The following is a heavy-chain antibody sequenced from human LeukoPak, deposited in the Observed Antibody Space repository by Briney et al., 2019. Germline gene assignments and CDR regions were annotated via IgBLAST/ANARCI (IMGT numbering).Heavy chain of an antibody. CDR2: ISSSGGGT. J-gene: IGHJ6*03. Sequence: RAGGSLRLSCAASGLTFKNYAMRWVRQAPGKGLEWVSGISSSGGGTYYADSVKGRFTISRDNSKNTLYLQMNSLRAEDTAVYYCAKGEVNYYYYMDVWGKGTTVTVSS. CDR3: AKGEVNYYYYMDV. CDR1: GLTFKNYA. V-gene: IGHV3-23*01. D-gene: IGHD1-26*01.